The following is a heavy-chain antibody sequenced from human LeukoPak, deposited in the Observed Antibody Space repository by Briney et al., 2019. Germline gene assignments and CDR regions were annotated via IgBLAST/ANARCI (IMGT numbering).Heavy chain of an antibody. CDR3: ARDRDYYDSSGYYLGAFDI. D-gene: IGHD3-22*01. CDR2: IIPIFGTA. V-gene: IGHV1-69*13. Sequence: GASVKVSCKASGYTFTSYGISWVRQAPGQGLEWMGGIIPIFGTANYAQKFQGRVTITADESTSTAYMELSSLRSEDTAVYYCARDRDYYDSSGYYLGAFDIWGQGTMVTVSS. CDR1: GYTFTSYG. J-gene: IGHJ3*02.